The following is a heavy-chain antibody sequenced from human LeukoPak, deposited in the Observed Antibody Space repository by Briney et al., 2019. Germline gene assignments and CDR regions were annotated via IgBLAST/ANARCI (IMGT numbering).Heavy chain of an antibody. V-gene: IGHV4-34*01. CDR1: GGSFSGYY. CDR2: INHSGST. Sequence: KPSETLSLTCAVYGGSFSGYYWSWIRQPQGKGLEWIGEINHSGSTNYNPSLKSRVTISVDTSKNQFSLKLSSVTAADTAVYYCARVTIFGLVPFDIWGQGTMVTVSS. J-gene: IGHJ3*02. CDR3: ARVTIFGLVPFDI. D-gene: IGHD3/OR15-3a*01.